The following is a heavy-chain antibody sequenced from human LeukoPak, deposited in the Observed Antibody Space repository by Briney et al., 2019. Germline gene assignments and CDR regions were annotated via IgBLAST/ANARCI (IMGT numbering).Heavy chain of an antibody. CDR2: IYYSGST. Sequence: PSETLSLTCTVSGGSISSYYWSWIRQPPGKGLEWIGYIYYSGSTNYNPSLKSRVTISVDTSKNQFSLNLTSVTAADTAVYYCVRQFDYCGQGTLVTVSS. J-gene: IGHJ4*02. CDR3: VRQFDY. CDR1: GGSISSYY. V-gene: IGHV4-59*08.